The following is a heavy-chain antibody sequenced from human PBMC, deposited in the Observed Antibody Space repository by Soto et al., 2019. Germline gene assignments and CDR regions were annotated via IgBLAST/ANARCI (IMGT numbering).Heavy chain of an antibody. CDR2: IYSGGST. D-gene: IGHD3-10*01. V-gene: IGHV3-66*01. CDR3: ARDHNYYGSGSYYKGLGSPFDP. Sequence: GGSLRLSCAASGFTVSSNYMSWVRQAPGKGLEWVSVIYSGGSTYYADSVKGRFPISRDTSKNTLYLQMNSLRAEDTAVYYCARDHNYYGSGSYYKGLGSPFDPWGQGTLVTVSS. J-gene: IGHJ5*02. CDR1: GFTVSSNY.